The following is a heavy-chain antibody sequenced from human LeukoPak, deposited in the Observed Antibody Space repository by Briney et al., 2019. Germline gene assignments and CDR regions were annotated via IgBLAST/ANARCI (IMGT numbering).Heavy chain of an antibody. CDR1: GGSISSSSYY. J-gene: IGHJ5*02. V-gene: IGHV4-39*01. Sequence: SETLSLTCTVSGGSISSSSYYWGWIRQPPGKGLEWIGSIYYSGSIYYNPSLKSRVTISVDTSKNQFSLKLSSVTAADTAVYYCARRSLGPRPNWFDPWGQGTLVTVSS. CDR3: ARRSLGPRPNWFDP. CDR2: IYYSGSI. D-gene: IGHD6-6*01.